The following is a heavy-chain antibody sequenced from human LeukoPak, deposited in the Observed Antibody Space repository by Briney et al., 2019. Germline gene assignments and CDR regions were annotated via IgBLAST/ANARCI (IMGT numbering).Heavy chain of an antibody. CDR3: ARQRNDVGGFYIDY. D-gene: IGHD4-23*01. CDR2: IHNSGAT. CDR1: GGSLGSYY. V-gene: IGHV4-59*08. J-gene: IGHJ4*02. Sequence: KPSETLSLTCTVSGGSLGSYYWSWIRQSPGKGLDWIGYIHNSGATSYNPSLKSRVTISVDSSKNQFSLKLGSVTASDTAVYYCARQRNDVGGFYIDYWGQGTLVTISS.